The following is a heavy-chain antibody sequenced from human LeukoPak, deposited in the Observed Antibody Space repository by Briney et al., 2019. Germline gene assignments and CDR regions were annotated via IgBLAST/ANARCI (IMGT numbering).Heavy chain of an antibody. CDR2: ISSNGGST. D-gene: IGHD2-15*01. CDR3: ARGASGYCSGGGCYSDFDY. V-gene: IGHV3-64*01. J-gene: IGHJ4*02. CDR1: EFIFSNCA. Sequence: PGGSLRLSCAASEFIFSNCAMHWVRQAPGKGLEYVSTISSNGGSTFYANSVKGRSTISRDNSKNTLYLQMGSLRPEDMAIYYCARGASGYCSGGGCYSDFDYWGQGTLVTVSS.